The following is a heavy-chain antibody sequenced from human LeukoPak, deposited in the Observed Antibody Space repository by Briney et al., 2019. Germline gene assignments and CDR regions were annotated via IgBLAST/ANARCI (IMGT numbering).Heavy chain of an antibody. Sequence: GGSLRLSCAASGFTFSSYAMSWVRQAPGKGLEGVSAFSGSGGSTYYADSVKGRFTISRDNSKNTLYLQMNSLRAEDTAVYYCAKGVDIVVVVAAFDYWGQGTLVTVSS. CDR3: AKGVDIVVVVAAFDY. D-gene: IGHD2-15*01. CDR2: FSGSGGST. J-gene: IGHJ4*02. CDR1: GFTFSSYA. V-gene: IGHV3-23*01.